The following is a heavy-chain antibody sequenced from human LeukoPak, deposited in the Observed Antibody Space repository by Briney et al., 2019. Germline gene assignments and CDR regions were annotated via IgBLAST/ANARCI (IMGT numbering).Heavy chain of an antibody. Sequence: PGGSLRLSCAASGFTFSTYWMSWVRRAPGKGLEWVANIKEDGSEKYYVDSVKGRFTISRDNARNSLYLQMNSLRAEGTAVYYCARNYFDYWGQGTLVTVSS. V-gene: IGHV3-7*03. CDR3: ARNYFDY. CDR1: GFTFSTYW. CDR2: IKEDGSEK. J-gene: IGHJ4*02.